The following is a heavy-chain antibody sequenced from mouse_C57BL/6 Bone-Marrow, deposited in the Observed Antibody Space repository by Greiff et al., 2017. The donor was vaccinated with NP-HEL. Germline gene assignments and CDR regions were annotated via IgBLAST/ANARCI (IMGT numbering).Heavy chain of an antibody. CDR2: INPYNGGT. CDR1: GYTFTDYY. CDR3: ARGGMGSSYGAYYFDY. Sequence: VQLQQSGPVLVKPGASVKMSCKASGYTFTDYYMNWVKQSHGKSLEWIGVINPYNGGTSYNQKFKGKATLTVDKSSSTAYMELNSLTSEDSAVYYCARGGMGSSYGAYYFDYWGQGTTLTVSS. V-gene: IGHV1-19*01. D-gene: IGHD1-1*01. J-gene: IGHJ2*01.